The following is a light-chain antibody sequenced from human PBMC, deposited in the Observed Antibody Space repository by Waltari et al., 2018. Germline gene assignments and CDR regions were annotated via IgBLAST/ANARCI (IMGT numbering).Light chain of an antibody. CDR3: QQYYSSPLT. J-gene: IGKJ5*01. V-gene: IGKV4-1*01. CDR1: QSVLYSSNNKNY. CDR2: WAS. Sequence: DIVMTQSPDSLAVSLGERATINCKSSQSVLYSSNNKNYLAWFQQKPGQPPKLLISWASTRESRVPDRFSGSGSGTDFTLTISSLQAEDVAVYYCQQYYSSPLTFGQGTRLEIK.